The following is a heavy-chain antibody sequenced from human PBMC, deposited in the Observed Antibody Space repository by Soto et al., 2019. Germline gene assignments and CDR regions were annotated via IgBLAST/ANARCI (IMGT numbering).Heavy chain of an antibody. CDR1: GGTFSSYA. D-gene: IGHD3-9*01. Sequence: SVKVSCKASGGTFSSYAISRVRQAPGQGLEWMGGIIPIFGTANYAQKFQGRVTITADKSTSTAHMELSSLRSEDTAVYYCASCSNYDILTGYAPEYYGMDVWGQGTTVTVSS. CDR2: IIPIFGTA. J-gene: IGHJ6*02. V-gene: IGHV1-69*06. CDR3: ASCSNYDILTGYAPEYYGMDV.